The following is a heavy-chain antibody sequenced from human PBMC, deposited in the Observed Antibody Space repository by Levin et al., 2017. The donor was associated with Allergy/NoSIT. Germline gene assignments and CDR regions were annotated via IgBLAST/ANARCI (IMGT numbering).Heavy chain of an antibody. CDR3: AREYYDSSGSLPDY. CDR2: ISYDGSNR. D-gene: IGHD3-22*01. CDR1: GFTFSSYA. J-gene: IGHJ4*02. V-gene: IGHV3-30-3*01. Sequence: PGGSLRLSCAASGFTFSSYAMHWVRQAPGKGLEWVAVISYDGSNRYYADSVKGRFTISRDNSKNTLYLQMNSLRAEDTAVYYCAREYYDSSGSLPDYWGQGTLVTVSS.